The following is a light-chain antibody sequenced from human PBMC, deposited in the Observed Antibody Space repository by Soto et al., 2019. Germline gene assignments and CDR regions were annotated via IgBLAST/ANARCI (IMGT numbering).Light chain of an antibody. J-gene: IGKJ1*01. Sequence: AIQMTQSPSSLSASVGDRVTITCRASQGIRNDLGWYQQKPGKAPKLLIYAASGLQSGVPSRFSGSGSGTDFTLTISSLQPEDFATYYCLQDYNLWTFGQGTKVEIK. CDR3: LQDYNLWT. CDR2: AAS. CDR1: QGIRND. V-gene: IGKV1-6*01.